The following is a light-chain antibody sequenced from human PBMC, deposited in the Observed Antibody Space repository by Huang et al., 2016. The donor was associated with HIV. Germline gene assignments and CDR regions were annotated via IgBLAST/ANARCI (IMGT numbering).Light chain of an antibody. V-gene: IGKV4-1*01. CDR3: QQDYSTPWT. J-gene: IGKJ1*01. CDR2: WAS. Sequence: DIVMTQSPDSLAVPLGERATINCKSSRRVFYSSKNQHCVAWDQQKPGQSPKLLMYWASTREAGVPDRVSGSGSGTDFTLTISSLQTEDVAVYYCQQDYSTPWTVGQGTKVEVK. CDR1: RRVFYSSKNQHC.